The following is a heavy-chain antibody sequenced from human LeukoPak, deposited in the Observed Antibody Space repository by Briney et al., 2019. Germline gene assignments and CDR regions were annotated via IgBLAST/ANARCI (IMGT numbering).Heavy chain of an antibody. Sequence: PSETLSLTCAVYGGSFSSYYWSWIRQPPGKGLEWIGEINHSGNTNYNPSLKSRVTISVDTSKNQFSLKLSSVTAADTAVYYCARGISVVPAAPYYYYYYYMDVWGKGTTVTVSS. D-gene: IGHD2-2*01. J-gene: IGHJ6*03. CDR1: GGSFSSYY. CDR2: INHSGNT. V-gene: IGHV4-34*01. CDR3: ARGISVVPAAPYYYYYYYMDV.